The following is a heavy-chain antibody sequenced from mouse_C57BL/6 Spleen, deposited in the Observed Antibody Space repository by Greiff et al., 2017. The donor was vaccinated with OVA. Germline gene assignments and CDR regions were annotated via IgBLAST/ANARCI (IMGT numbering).Heavy chain of an antibody. CDR3: ARDDYYGSSYFDY. CDR1: GYTFTSYW. J-gene: IGHJ2*01. D-gene: IGHD1-1*01. V-gene: IGHV1-53*01. Sequence: VQLQQPGTELVKPGASVKLSYKASGYTFTSYWMHWVKQRPGQGLEWIGNINPSNGGTNYNEKFKSKATLTVDKSSSTAYMQLSSLTSEDSAVYYCARDDYYGSSYFDYWGQGTTLTVSS. CDR2: INPSNGGT.